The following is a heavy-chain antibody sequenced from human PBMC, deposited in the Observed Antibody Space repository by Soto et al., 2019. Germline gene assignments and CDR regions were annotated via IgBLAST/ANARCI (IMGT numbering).Heavy chain of an antibody. CDR1: GFTFSNFA. CDR2: ISASGKST. Sequence: GGSLRLSCAASGFTFSNFALNWVRQAPGKGLEWVSTISASGKSTYYADSVRGRFTISRDNSGNMLFLQMNGLGADDAAVYYCAKDVAATLWGQGALVTGSS. D-gene: IGHD6-13*01. CDR3: AKDVAATL. J-gene: IGHJ4*02. V-gene: IGHV3-23*01.